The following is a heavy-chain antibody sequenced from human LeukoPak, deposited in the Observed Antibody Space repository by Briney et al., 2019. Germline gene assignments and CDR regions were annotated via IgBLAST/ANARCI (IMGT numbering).Heavy chain of an antibody. V-gene: IGHV3-66*01. CDR1: GFTVSSNY. Sequence: GGSLRLSCAASGFTVSSNYMSWVRQAPGKGLEWVSVIYSGGSTYYADSVKGRFTISRDNSKNTLYLQMNSLRAEDTAVYYCAKESNGYDSKFDYWGQGTLVTVSS. J-gene: IGHJ4*02. CDR2: IYSGGST. D-gene: IGHD5-12*01. CDR3: AKESNGYDSKFDY.